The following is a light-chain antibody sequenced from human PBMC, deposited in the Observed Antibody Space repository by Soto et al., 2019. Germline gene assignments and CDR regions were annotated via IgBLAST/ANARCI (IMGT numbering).Light chain of an antibody. CDR2: SNN. CDR3: AAWDDSLNGWV. CDR1: SSNIGSNT. J-gene: IGLJ3*02. Sequence: QSVLTKPPSASGNPGQRVTISCSGSSSNIGSNTVNWYQQLPGTAPKLLIYSNNQRPSGVPDRFSGSKSGTSASLAISGLQSEDEANYYCAAWDDSLNGWVFGGGTKVTVL. V-gene: IGLV1-44*01.